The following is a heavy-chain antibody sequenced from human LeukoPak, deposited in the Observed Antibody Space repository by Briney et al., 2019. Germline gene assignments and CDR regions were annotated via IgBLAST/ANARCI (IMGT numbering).Heavy chain of an antibody. Sequence: PSETLSLTCTVSGGSISSSSYYWGWIRQPPGKGLEWIGRIYHSGSTYYNPSLKSPLTISVDTTKNQFSLKLSSVTAADPAVFYCAGSDYSYYMDVWGKGTTVTVSS. V-gene: IGHV4-39*01. J-gene: IGHJ6*03. D-gene: IGHD3-10*01. CDR3: AGSDYSYYMDV. CDR1: GGSISSSSYY. CDR2: IYHSGST.